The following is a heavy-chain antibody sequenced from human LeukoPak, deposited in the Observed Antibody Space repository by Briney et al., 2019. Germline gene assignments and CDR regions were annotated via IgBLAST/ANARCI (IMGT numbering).Heavy chain of an antibody. CDR3: ARSPMNRYYYDSSGYYPKYYFDY. V-gene: IGHV3-33*01. Sequence: PGGSLRLSCAASGFTFSSYGMHWVRQAPGKGLEWVAVIWYDGSNKYYADSVKGRFTISRDNSKNTLYLQMNSLRAEDTAVYYCARSPMNRYYYDSSGYYPKYYFDYWGQGTPVTVSS. D-gene: IGHD3-22*01. CDR2: IWYDGSNK. J-gene: IGHJ4*02. CDR1: GFTFSSYG.